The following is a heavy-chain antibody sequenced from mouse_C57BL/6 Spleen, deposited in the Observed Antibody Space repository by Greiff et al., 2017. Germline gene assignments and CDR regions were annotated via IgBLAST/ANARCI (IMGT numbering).Heavy chain of an antibody. D-gene: IGHD2-4*01. Sequence: EVKLMESGGGLVKPGGSLKLSCAASGFTFSDYGMHWVRQAPEKGLEWVAYISSGSSTIYYADTVKGRFTISRDNAKNTLFLQMTSLRSEDTAMYYGARGGYDYEVPLSFDVGGTGTTVTVSS. CDR2: ISSGSSTI. CDR1: GFTFSDYG. CDR3: ARGGYDYEVPLSFDV. J-gene: IGHJ1*03. V-gene: IGHV5-17*01.